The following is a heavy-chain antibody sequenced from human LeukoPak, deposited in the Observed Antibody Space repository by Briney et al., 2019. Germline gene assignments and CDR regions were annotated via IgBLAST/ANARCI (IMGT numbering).Heavy chain of an antibody. CDR2: TYYRSKWYN. D-gene: IGHD2-2*01. V-gene: IGHV6-1*01. Sequence: SQTLSLTCAISGDSVSSNSAAWNWIRQSPSRGLEWLGRTYYRSKWYNDYAVSVKSRITINPDTSKNQFSLQLNSATPEDTAVYYCARAPRYCSSTSCYVVGMDVWGQGTTVTVSS. CDR3: ARAPRYCSSTSCYVVGMDV. J-gene: IGHJ6*02. CDR1: GDSVSSNSAA.